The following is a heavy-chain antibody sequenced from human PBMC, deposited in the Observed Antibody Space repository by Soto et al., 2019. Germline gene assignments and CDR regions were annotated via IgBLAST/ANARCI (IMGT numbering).Heavy chain of an antibody. J-gene: IGHJ4*02. CDR1: GFIFSSHG. D-gene: IGHD3-10*01. CDR2: IWNDGSKK. CDR3: ARGVGPSWSYYNSYFDY. Sequence: GGSLRLSCAASGFIFSSHGMHWVRQAPGKGLEWVAVIWNDGSKKYYADSVKGRFTISRDNSKNTLYMQMNSLRAEDTAVYYCARGVGPSWSYYNSYFDYWGQGTMVTVS. V-gene: IGHV3-33*01.